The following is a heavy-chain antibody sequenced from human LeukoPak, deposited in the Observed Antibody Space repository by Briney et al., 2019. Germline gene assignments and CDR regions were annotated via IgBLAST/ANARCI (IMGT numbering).Heavy chain of an antibody. CDR3: ARSYGDYGDY. J-gene: IGHJ4*02. CDR2: IYYSGST. V-gene: IGHV4-61*01. D-gene: IGHD4-17*01. Sequence: SETLSLTCTVSGGSVSSGSYYWSWIRQPPGKGLEWIGYIYYSGSTNYNPSLKSRVTISADTSKNQFSLKLSSVTAADTAVYYCARSYGDYGDYWGQGALVTVSS. CDR1: GGSVSSGSYY.